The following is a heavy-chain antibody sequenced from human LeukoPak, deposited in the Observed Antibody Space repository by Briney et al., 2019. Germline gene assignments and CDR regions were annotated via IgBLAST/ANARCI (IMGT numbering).Heavy chain of an antibody. V-gene: IGHV3-23*01. CDR2: ISNSGRNT. Sequence: GGSLRLSCAASGFTFSSYTMSWVRQAPGKGLECVSTISNSGRNTFYTDSVKGRFTISRDNSKNTLYLQMNSLRAGDTAVYSCARARGYCAADCSRYAFDYWGQGTLVTVSS. CDR3: ARARGYCAADCSRYAFDY. D-gene: IGHD2-21*02. CDR1: GFTFSSYT. J-gene: IGHJ4*02.